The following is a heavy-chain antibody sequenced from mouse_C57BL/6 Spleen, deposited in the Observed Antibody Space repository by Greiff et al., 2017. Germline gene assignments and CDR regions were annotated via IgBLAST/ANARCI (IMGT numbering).Heavy chain of an antibody. D-gene: IGHD2-3*01. V-gene: IGHV1-69*01. CDR2: IDPSDSYT. CDR3: ARSDYDGYFDY. CDR1: GYTFTSYW. Sequence: QVQLQQPGAELVMPGASVKLSCKASGYTFTSYWMHWVKQRPGQGLEWIGEIDPSDSYTNYNQKIKGKSTLTVDKSSSTAYMPLSSLTSEDSAVYYCARSDYDGYFDYWGQGTTLTVSA. J-gene: IGHJ2*01.